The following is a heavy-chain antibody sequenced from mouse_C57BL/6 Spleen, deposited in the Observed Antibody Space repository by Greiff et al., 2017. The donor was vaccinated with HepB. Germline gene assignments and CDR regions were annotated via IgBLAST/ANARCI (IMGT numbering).Heavy chain of an antibody. J-gene: IGHJ4*01. CDR2: IYPGDGDT. V-gene: IGHV1-82*01. CDR3: VATIGYAMDY. CDR1: GYAFSSSW. D-gene: IGHD2-14*01. Sequence: VQGVESGPELVKPGASVKISCKASGYAFSSSWMNWVKQRPGTGLEWIGRIYPGDGDTNSNGKFKGKATLTADKSSSTAYMQLSSLTSEDSAVYFCVATIGYAMDYWGQGTSVTVSS.